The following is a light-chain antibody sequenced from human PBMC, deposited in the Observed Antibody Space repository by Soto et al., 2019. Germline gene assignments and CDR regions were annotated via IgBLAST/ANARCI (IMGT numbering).Light chain of an antibody. CDR1: SSDVGGYNY. Sequence: QSALTQPASVSGSPGQSITISCTGTSSDVGGYNYVSWYQQHPGKAPKLMIYEVSNRPSGVSNRFSVSKSGNTASLTISGLQAEDEADYYCSSYTSSSLVFGGGTKLTVL. CDR3: SSYTSSSLV. J-gene: IGLJ2*01. CDR2: EVS. V-gene: IGLV2-14*01.